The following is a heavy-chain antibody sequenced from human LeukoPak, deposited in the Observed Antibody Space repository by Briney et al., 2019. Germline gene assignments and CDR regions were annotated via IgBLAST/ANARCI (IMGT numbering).Heavy chain of an antibody. V-gene: IGHV4-59*01. D-gene: IGHD4-11*01. CDR2: IYYSGTT. J-gene: IGHJ6*03. Sequence: PSGTLSLTCTVSGGSISNYYWSWIRQPPGKGLEWIGYIYYSGTTNYNPSLKNRITISLDTSKNQFSLKLSSVTAADTAVYYCARSLHDSLGYYYYYFMDVWGKGTTVTISS. CDR3: ARSLHDSLGYYYYYFMDV. CDR1: GGSISNYY.